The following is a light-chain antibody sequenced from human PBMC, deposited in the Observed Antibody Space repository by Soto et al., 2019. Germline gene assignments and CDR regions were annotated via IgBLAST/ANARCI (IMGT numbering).Light chain of an antibody. J-gene: IGKJ5*01. Sequence: EIVLTQSPGILSLSPGERASLSCGASQSISSSFLAWYQQKPGQAPRLLIYGASSMATGIPDRFSGTGSETDFTLTISRLEPEDFAVYYCQQYDNSPITFGQGTRLEI. CDR1: QSISSSF. CDR2: GAS. V-gene: IGKV3-20*01. CDR3: QQYDNSPIT.